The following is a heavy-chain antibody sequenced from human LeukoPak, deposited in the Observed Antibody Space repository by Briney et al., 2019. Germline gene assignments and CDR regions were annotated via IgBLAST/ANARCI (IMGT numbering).Heavy chain of an antibody. Sequence: SETLSLTCTVSGGSISSSSNYWGWIRQPPGKGLEWIGSIYYSGSTYYNPSLRSRVTISVDTSKNQFSLKLSSVTAADTAVYYCARRMTTVITVAVRVQTAFDYWGQGTLVTVSS. V-gene: IGHV4-39*07. CDR2: IYYSGST. CDR3: ARRMTTVITVAVRVQTAFDY. J-gene: IGHJ4*02. D-gene: IGHD4-17*01. CDR1: GGSISSSSNY.